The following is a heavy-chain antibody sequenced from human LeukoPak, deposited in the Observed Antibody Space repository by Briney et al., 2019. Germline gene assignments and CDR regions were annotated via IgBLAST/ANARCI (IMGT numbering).Heavy chain of an antibody. CDR1: GGSFSGYY. CDR2: INHSGST. J-gene: IGHJ4*02. V-gene: IGHV4-34*01. Sequence: PSETLSLTCAVYGGSFSGYYWSWIRQPPGKGLEWIGEINHSGSTNDNPSLTSRVTISVDTSKNQFSLKLSSVTAADTAVYYCARRGIAARLDYWGQGTLVTVSS. CDR3: ARRGIAARLDY. D-gene: IGHD6-6*01.